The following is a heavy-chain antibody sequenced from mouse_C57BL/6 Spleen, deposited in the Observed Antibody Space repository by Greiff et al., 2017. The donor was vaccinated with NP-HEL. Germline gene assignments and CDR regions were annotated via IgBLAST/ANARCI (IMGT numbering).Heavy chain of an antibody. V-gene: IGHV1-59*01. D-gene: IGHD2-2*01. CDR3: ARNGYPRGWYFDV. CDR1: GYTFTSYW. CDR2: IEPSDSYT. J-gene: IGHJ1*03. Sequence: QVQLQQPGAELVRPGTSVKLSCKASGYTFTSYWMHWVKQRPGQGLEWIGVIEPSDSYTNYNQKFKGKATLTVDTSSSTAYMQLSSLTSEDSAVYYCARNGYPRGWYFDVWGTGTTVTVSS.